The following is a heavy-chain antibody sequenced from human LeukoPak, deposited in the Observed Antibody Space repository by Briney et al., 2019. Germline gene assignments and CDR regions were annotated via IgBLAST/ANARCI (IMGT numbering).Heavy chain of an antibody. J-gene: IGHJ6*03. CDR2: INHSGST. V-gene: IGHV4-34*01. CDR1: GGSFRGYY. Sequence: SETLSLTCAVYGGSFRGYYWSWIRQPPGKGLEWIGEINHSGSTNYNPSLKSRVTISVDTSKNQFSLKLSSVTAADTAAYYCARERSHCSSTSCYGVAPYYYMDVWGKGTTVTVSS. D-gene: IGHD2-2*01. CDR3: ARERSHCSSTSCYGVAPYYYMDV.